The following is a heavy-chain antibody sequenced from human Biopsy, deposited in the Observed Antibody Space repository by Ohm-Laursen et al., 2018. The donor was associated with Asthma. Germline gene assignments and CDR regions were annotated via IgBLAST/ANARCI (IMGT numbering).Heavy chain of an antibody. V-gene: IGHV3-7*01. Sequence: SLRLSCAASGFTFGGYWMSWVRQVPGKGLEWVANIKHDGSEENHVDSLKGRFTISRDNAKNSLYLQMNSLRAEDTAVYYCARTFHFWSPYHAEHYQLWGQGTLVTVSS. CDR2: IKHDGSEE. J-gene: IGHJ1*01. D-gene: IGHD3-3*02. CDR3: ARTFHFWSPYHAEHYQL. CDR1: GFTFGGYW.